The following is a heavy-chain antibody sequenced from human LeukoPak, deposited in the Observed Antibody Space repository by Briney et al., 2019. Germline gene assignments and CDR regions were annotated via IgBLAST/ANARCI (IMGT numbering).Heavy chain of an antibody. V-gene: IGHV3-30*18. J-gene: IGHJ4*02. D-gene: IGHD2-8*01. CDR3: AKEYCSNSVCHSLDY. CDR1: GFTFSSSG. CDR2: ISYDGSNK. Sequence: GGSLRLSCAASGFTFSSSGVHWVRQAPGKGLEWVAVISYDGSNKYYADSVKGRFTFSRDNSKNTLYLQMNSLRAEDTAVYYCAKEYCSNSVCHSLDYWGQGTLVTVSS.